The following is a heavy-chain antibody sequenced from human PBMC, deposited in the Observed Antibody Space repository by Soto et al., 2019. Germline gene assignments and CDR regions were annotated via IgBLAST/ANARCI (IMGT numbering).Heavy chain of an antibody. Sequence: ASVKVSCKASGYTFTSYGISWVRQAPGQGLEWMGWISAYNGNTNYAQKLQGRVTMTTDTSTSTAYMELRSLRSDDTAVYYCARDRKTRITIFLPDPWGQGTLVTVSS. J-gene: IGHJ5*02. V-gene: IGHV1-18*01. CDR3: ARDRKTRITIFLPDP. CDR2: ISAYNGNT. CDR1: GYTFTSYG. D-gene: IGHD3-3*01.